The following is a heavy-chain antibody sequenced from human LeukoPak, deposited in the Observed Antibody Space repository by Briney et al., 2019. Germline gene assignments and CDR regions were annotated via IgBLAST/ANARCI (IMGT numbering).Heavy chain of an antibody. Sequence: SETLSLTCTVSGGSSSTYFWSWIRQPPGKGLEWIGYVSYSGSTNYNPSLTSRVTISVDTSKNQFSLKLSSVTAADTAMYYCAREANYYDTSGYYHGAFDIWGQGTMVTVSS. CDR1: GGSSSTYF. D-gene: IGHD3-22*01. V-gene: IGHV4-59*01. CDR3: AREANYYDTSGYYHGAFDI. CDR2: VSYSGST. J-gene: IGHJ3*02.